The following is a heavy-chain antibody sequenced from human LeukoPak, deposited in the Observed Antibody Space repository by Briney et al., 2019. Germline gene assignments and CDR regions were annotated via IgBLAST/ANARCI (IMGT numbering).Heavy chain of an antibody. J-gene: IGHJ4*02. CDR3: AREGSYCSGSYNFDY. CDR1: GYTFTGYY. CDR2: INPNSGGT. D-gene: IGHD3-10*01. V-gene: IGHV1-2*02. Sequence: ASVKVSCKASGYTFTGYYMHWVRQAPGQGLEWMGWINPNSGGTNYAQKFQGRVTMTRDTSISTAYMELSRLRSDDTAVYYCAREGSYCSGSYNFDYWGQGTLVTVSS.